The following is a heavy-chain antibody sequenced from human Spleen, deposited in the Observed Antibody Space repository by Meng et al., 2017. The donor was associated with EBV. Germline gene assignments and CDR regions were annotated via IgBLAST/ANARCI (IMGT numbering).Heavy chain of an antibody. Sequence: VQLVQSGAEVKKPGSSVKVSCKTSGGTFRSDAVSWVRQAPGQGLEWLGGLIPKSDAPYYAQKFQDRVTITADESTSTHYMDLRGLRSEDTAVYYCASESGRGFTPDYWGQGTLVTVSS. CDR2: LIPKSDAP. D-gene: IGHD3-10*01. CDR1: GGTFRSDA. CDR3: ASESGRGFTPDY. V-gene: IGHV1-69*01. J-gene: IGHJ4*02.